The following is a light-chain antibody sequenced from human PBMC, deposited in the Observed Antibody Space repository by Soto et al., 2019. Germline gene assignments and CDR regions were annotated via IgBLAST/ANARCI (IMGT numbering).Light chain of an antibody. CDR1: QSVLYSPNNRNY. J-gene: IGKJ4*01. Sequence: DIVMTQSPDSLAVSLGERATINCKSSQSVLYSPNNRNYLAWYQKKPGQPPKLLIYWASTRESGVPDRFSGSGSGTDFTLTITSLQAEDVAIYYCQHYCGTPLTFGGGTKVEIK. CDR3: QHYCGTPLT. CDR2: WAS. V-gene: IGKV4-1*01.